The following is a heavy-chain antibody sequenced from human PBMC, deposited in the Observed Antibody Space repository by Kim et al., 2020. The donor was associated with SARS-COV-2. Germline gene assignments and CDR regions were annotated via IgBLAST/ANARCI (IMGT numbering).Heavy chain of an antibody. V-gene: IGHV1-3*01. D-gene: IGHD3-22*01. CDR3: ARVRQYYYDSSGHAGNWFDP. CDR1: GYTFTSYA. J-gene: IGHJ5*02. Sequence: ASVKVSCKASGYTFTSYAMHWVRQAPGQRLEWMGWINAGNGNTKYSQKFQGRVTITRDTSASTAYMELSSLRSEDTAVYYCARVRQYYYDSSGHAGNWFDPWGQGTLVTVSS. CDR2: INAGNGNT.